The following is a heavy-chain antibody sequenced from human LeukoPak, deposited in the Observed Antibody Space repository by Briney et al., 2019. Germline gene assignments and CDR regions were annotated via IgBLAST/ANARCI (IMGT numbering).Heavy chain of an antibody. CDR3: ARPGIPAAGLVRGIHY. Sequence: PSEPLSLTCTVAGSSISSSSYSVGWIRQPPWKGLEWLVTFCYSASTYYYPTLKSRVTISGYTSKNQFSLSLKSVRAADTAVYYCARPGIPAAGLVRGIHYWGQGTLVTVSS. D-gene: IGHD6-13*01. V-gene: IGHV4-39*01. CDR1: GSSISSSSYS. J-gene: IGHJ4*02. CDR2: FCYSAST.